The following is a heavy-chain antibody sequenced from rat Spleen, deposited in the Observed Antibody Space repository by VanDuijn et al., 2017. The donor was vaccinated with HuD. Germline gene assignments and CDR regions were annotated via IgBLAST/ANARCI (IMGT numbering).Heavy chain of an antibody. Sequence: EVQLVESGGGLVQPGRSMKLSCAASGFTFSNYDMAWVRQAPTKGLEWVASISYDGSSTYYRDSVKGRFTISRDNAKNTQYLQMDSLRSEDTATYYCARHEDSSYPSFAYWGQGTLVTVSS. CDR2: ISYDGSST. D-gene: IGHD1-2*01. CDR3: ARHEDSSYPSFAY. CDR1: GFTFSNYD. J-gene: IGHJ3*01. V-gene: IGHV5S13*01.